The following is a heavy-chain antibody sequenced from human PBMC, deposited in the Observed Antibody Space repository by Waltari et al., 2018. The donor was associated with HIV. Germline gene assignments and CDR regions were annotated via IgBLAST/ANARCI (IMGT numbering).Heavy chain of an antibody. D-gene: IGHD2-8*02. CDR1: GSSTSPAYI. CDR3: ARDPALTRVTGYDF. Sequence: QVQLQESGPGLVRSSEPLSLSCAVSGSSTSPAYIWGWIPLPPGKGLEWIGSISHFGATYYSPSLKSRVTISLDTSNNQFSLTLNSVTAADTAVYYCARDPALTRVTGYDFWGQGILVTVSS. J-gene: IGHJ4*02. V-gene: IGHV4-38-2*02. CDR2: ISHFGAT.